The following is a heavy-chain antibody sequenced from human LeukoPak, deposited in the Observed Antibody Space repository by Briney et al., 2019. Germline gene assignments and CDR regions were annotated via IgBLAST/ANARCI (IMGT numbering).Heavy chain of an antibody. J-gene: IGHJ4*02. Sequence: GGSLRLSCAASGFTFSNYAMNWVRQAPGKGLEWVSIVSHDGDSTYYAGSVKGRFTISRDISKSTLYLQMNNLTAEDTAIYSCMRMRLASPGNVYWGQGTLVTVSS. D-gene: IGHD6-13*01. CDR2: VSHDGDST. CDR3: MRMRLASPGNVY. V-gene: IGHV3-30*04. CDR1: GFTFSNYA.